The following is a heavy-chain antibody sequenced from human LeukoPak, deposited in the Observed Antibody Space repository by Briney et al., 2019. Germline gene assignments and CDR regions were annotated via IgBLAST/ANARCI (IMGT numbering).Heavy chain of an antibody. D-gene: IGHD2-21*02. CDR3: AKGSVVVTAMPDY. Sequence: GGSLGPPWEPSGSPLMDYPMHWFRQPQGRGREGASGISWNSGSIGYADSVKGRFTISRGNAKNSLYLQMNSLRAEDTALYYCAKGSVVVTAMPDYWGQGTLVTVSS. V-gene: IGHV3-9*01. CDR1: GSPLMDYP. J-gene: IGHJ4*02. CDR2: ISWNSGSI.